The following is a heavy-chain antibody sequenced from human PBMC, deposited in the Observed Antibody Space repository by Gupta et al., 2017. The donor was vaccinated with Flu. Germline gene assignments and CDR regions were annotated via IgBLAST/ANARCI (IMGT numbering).Heavy chain of an antibody. CDR1: SLSDTGMC. Sequence: SLSDTGMCVTWIRQPPGKALEWLAVIDWDDDKYYNTSLKTRLTISKDASRNQVVLTMTNMDPVDTGTYYCARIRAAGIWYYFGMDVWGQGTTGTVSS. CDR3: ARIRAAGIWYYFGMDV. J-gene: IGHJ6*02. CDR2: IDWDDDK. V-gene: IGHV2-70*13. D-gene: IGHD6-13*01.